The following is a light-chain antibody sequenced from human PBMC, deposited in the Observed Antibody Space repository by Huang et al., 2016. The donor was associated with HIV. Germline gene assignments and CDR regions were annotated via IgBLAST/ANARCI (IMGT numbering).Light chain of an antibody. J-gene: IGKJ5*01. CDR3: QQRSNWPPG. Sequence: EIVLTQSPATLSLSPGERATLSCRASQSVSSYLAWYQQKPGQAPRLLIYDASNRATGIPARFSGSGSGTDFTFTISSLEPEEFAVYYCQQRSNWPPGFGQGTRLEIK. CDR1: QSVSSY. CDR2: DAS. V-gene: IGKV3-11*01.